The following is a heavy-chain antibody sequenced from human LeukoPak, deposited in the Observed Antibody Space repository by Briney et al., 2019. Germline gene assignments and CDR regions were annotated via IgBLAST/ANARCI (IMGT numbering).Heavy chain of an antibody. CDR2: INPSGGST. CDR3: ARSPLGYCTNGVCYTGPYGMTS. CDR1: GYTFTSYY. V-gene: IGHV1-46*01. D-gene: IGHD2-8*01. Sequence: ASVKVSCKASGYTFTSYYMHWVRQAPGQGLEWMGIINPSGGSTSYAQKFQGRVTVTRDTSTNTVYVQLSSLRSEDTAVYYCARSPLGYCTNGVCYTGPYGMTSGAKGPRSPSP. J-gene: IGHJ6*02.